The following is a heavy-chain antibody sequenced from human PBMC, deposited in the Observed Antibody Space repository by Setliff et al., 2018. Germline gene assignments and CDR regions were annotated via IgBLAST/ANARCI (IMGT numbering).Heavy chain of an antibody. D-gene: IGHD2-8*01. J-gene: IGHJ4*02. CDR2: ISAYNGKT. CDR1: GYTLSNSI. V-gene: IGHV1-18*01. CDR3: LRLVRYCTKIACQAASGDEV. Sequence: ASVKVSCKASGYTLSNSILSWVRQAPGQGLEWIGWISAYNGKTYFAQKFQDRITLTTDTSTNTGYLELRGLRSDDTAVYYCLRLVRYCTKIACQAASGDEVWGLGTLVTVS.